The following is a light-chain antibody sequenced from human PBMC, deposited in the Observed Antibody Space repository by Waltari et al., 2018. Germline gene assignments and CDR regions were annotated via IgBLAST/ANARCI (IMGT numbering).Light chain of an antibody. CDR2: AAS. CDR3: QQSYSTPYT. J-gene: IGKJ2*01. V-gene: IGKV1-39*01. CDR1: QSISIY. Sequence: DIQRTQSLSSLSASVGDRVTITCRASQSISIYLNWYQQKPGKAPKLLIYAASSLQSGVPSRFSGSGSGTDFTLTISSLQPEDFATYYCQQSYSTPYTFGQGTKLEIK.